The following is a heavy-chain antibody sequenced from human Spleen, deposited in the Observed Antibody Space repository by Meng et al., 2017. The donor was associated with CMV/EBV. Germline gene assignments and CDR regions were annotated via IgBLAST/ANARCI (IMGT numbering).Heavy chain of an antibody. CDR1: GFTFSSYA. J-gene: IGHJ4*02. CDR3: AKDAPLYYYDSSGGPNGYFDY. CDR2: IYSGGSST. D-gene: IGHD3-22*01. V-gene: IGHV3-23*03. Sequence: ESLKISCAASGFTFSSYAMSWVRQAPGKGLEWVSVIYSGGSSTYYADSVKGRFTISRDNSKNTLYLQMNSLRAEDTAVYYCAKDAPLYYYDSSGGPNGYFDYWGQGTLVTVSS.